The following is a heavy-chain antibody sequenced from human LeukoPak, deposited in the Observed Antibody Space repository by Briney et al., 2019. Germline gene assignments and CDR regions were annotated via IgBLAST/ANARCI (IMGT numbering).Heavy chain of an antibody. CDR3: ANALLYYYGSGSYFRVDAFDI. D-gene: IGHD3-10*01. CDR2: ISYDGSNK. CDR1: GFTFSSYG. Sequence: GGSLRLSCAVSGFTFSSYGMHWVRQAPGKGLEWVAVISYDGSNKYYADSVKGRFTISRDNSKNTLYLQMNSLRAEDTAVYYCANALLYYYGSGSYFRVDAFDIWGQGTMVTVSS. V-gene: IGHV3-30*18. J-gene: IGHJ3*02.